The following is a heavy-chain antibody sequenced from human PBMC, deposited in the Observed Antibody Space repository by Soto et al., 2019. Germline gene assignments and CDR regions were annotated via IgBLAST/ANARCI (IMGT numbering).Heavy chain of an antibody. CDR3: ASDVVGSDYFDS. CDR1: GYTFTDYY. J-gene: IGHJ4*02. CDR2: INPKTGGT. D-gene: IGHD1-26*01. Sequence: QVQLVQSGAEVRKPGASVKVSCKASGYTFTDYYMHWVRQAPGQGLEWMGWINPKTGGTNYVQKFQGRVTMTRDTPITTAYMELSRLRSDDTAVYYCASDVVGSDYFDSWGQGTLVTVSS. V-gene: IGHV1-2*02.